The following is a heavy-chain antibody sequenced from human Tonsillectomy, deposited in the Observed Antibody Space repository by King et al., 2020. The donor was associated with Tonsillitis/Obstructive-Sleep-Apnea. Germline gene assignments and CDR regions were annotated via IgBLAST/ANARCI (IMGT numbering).Heavy chain of an antibody. CDR3: AKDLGCSSTSCDRFDY. J-gene: IGHJ4*02. V-gene: IGHV3-23*04. Sequence: VQLVESGGGLVQPGGSLRLSCAASGFTFSSYAMSWVRQAPGKGLEWVSAISGSGGSTYYADSVKGRFTISRDNSKNTLYLQMNSLRAEDTAVYYCAKDLGCSSTSCDRFDYWGQGTLVTVSS. CDR1: GFTFSSYA. D-gene: IGHD2-2*01. CDR2: ISGSGGST.